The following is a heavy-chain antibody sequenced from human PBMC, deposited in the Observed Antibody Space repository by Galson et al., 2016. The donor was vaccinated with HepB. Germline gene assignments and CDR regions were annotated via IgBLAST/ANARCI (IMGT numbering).Heavy chain of an antibody. CDR3: ARVDISGWPYYFDF. V-gene: IGHV3-7*01. CDR2: INQDGSER. CDR1: GFTFSRYW. J-gene: IGHJ4*02. Sequence: SLRLSCAASGFTFSRYWMSWVRRAPGRGLEWVANINQDGSERYYVDSVKGRFTISRDNAKNSLSLQMSSLRAEDSALYYCARVDISGWPYYFDFWGQGSLVTVSS. D-gene: IGHD6-19*01.